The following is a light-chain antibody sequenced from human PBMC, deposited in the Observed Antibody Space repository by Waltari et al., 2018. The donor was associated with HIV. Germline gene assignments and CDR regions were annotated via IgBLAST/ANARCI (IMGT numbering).Light chain of an antibody. V-gene: IGKV3-20*01. CDR3: HQYGSSPRT. J-gene: IGKJ1*01. CDR1: KSLNSTY. Sequence: EIELTQSPGTMSLSPGDRATLACRASKSLNSTYLACYQQQPGQTPRLLIYGASSRAIGIPDRFSGSGSGTDFTLTISRLEPGDFAVYYCHQYGSSPRTFGQGTKVDIK. CDR2: GAS.